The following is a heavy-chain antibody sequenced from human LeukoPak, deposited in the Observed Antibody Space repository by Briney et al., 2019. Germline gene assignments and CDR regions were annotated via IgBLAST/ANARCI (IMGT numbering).Heavy chain of an antibody. CDR3: ARDGGLHTNLDY. D-gene: IGHD2-15*01. CDR1: GCTISNYC. V-gene: IGHV3-7*01. J-gene: IGHJ4*02. CDR2: TNPDGTAE. Sequence: GGSLRLSCAASGCTISNYCWSWIRQAPGKGLEWVANTNPDGTAEYYADSVRGRFTTSRDNANNFLYLQMNSLRGEDTAVYYCARDGGLHTNLDYWGQGTLVTVSS.